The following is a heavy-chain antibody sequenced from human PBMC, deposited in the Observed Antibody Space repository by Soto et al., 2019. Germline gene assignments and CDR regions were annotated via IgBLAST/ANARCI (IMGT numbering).Heavy chain of an antibody. Sequence: ASVKVSCKASGYTFTSYYLHWVRQAPGQGLEWMGWINPFDGSRMFAQSFQGRVTFTRDTSTSTVYMELSGLRSDDTAVYYCSRVDPGETSPFDHWGQGTRVTVSS. J-gene: IGHJ4*02. CDR2: INPFDGSR. CDR1: GYTFTSYY. V-gene: IGHV1-46*03. D-gene: IGHD3-10*01. CDR3: SRVDPGETSPFDH.